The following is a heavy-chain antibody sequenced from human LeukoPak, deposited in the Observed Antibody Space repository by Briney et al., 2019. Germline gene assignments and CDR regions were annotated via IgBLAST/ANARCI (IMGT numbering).Heavy chain of an antibody. CDR3: ARGPTVRYFDY. J-gene: IGHJ4*02. V-gene: IGHV4-39*07. CDR2: IYYSGST. Sequence: SETLSLTCTVSGGSISSSTYYWGWIRQPPGKGLEWIGTIYYSGSTYYNPSLKSRVTISVDTSKNQFSLKLSSVTAADTAVYYCARGPTVRYFDYWGQGTLVTVS. D-gene: IGHD4-11*01. CDR1: GGSISSSTYY.